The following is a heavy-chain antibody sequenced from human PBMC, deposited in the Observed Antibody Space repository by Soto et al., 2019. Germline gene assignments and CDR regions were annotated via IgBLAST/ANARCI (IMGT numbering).Heavy chain of an antibody. V-gene: IGHV4-59*08. D-gene: IGHD4-17*01. Sequence: SETLSLTCTVSGGSISSYYWSWIRQPPGKGLEWIGYIYYSGSTNYNPSLKSRVTISVDTSKNQYSLKLSSVTAADTAVYYCARTTTVTTPDAFEIWGQETMVTVSS. J-gene: IGHJ3*02. CDR2: IYYSGST. CDR1: GGSISSYY. CDR3: ARTTTVTTPDAFEI.